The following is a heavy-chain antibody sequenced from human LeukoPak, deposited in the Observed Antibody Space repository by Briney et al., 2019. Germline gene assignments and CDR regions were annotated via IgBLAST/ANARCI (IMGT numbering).Heavy chain of an antibody. D-gene: IGHD3-10*01. CDR3: ARDGVYYYGSGTTRD. J-gene: IGHJ4*02. Sequence: PGGSLRLSCAASGYTFSSYAMHWVRQAPGKGLEWVAVISYDGSNKYYADSVKGRFTISRDNSKNTLYLQMNSLRAEDTAVYYCARDGVYYYGSGTTRDWGQGTLVTVSS. V-gene: IGHV3-30*01. CDR2: ISYDGSNK. CDR1: GYTFSSYA.